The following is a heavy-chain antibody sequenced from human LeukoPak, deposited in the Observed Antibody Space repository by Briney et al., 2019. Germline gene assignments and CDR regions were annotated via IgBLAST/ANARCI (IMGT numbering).Heavy chain of an antibody. J-gene: IGHJ4*02. CDR1: GYTFTSYY. D-gene: IGHD2-21*02. CDR3: ARVWGYCGGDCYYDY. CDR2: INPSGGST. V-gene: IGHV1-46*01. Sequence: ASVKVSCKASGYTFTSYYMHWVRQAPGQGLEWMGIINPSGGSTSYAQKFQGRVTMTRDMSTSTVYMELSSLRSEDTVVYYCARVWGYCGGDCYYDYWGQGTLVTVSS.